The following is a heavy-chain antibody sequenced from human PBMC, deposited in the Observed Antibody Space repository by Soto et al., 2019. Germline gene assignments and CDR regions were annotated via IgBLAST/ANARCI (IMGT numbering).Heavy chain of an antibody. CDR2: ISGGGGGT. D-gene: IGHD4-17*01. CDR3: ATEGVTVTDSRSLYFFDY. V-gene: IGHV3-23*01. J-gene: IGHJ4*02. Sequence: EVQLLESGGGVVQPGGSLRLSCAASGVTFNNYTMSSARQAPGKGLEGVSSISGGGGGTYYTESVKGRFTISRDNSKTALYLHMNSPRAEDTAVYYCATEGVTVTDSRSLYFFDYWGQGTLVTVPS. CDR1: GVTFNNYT.